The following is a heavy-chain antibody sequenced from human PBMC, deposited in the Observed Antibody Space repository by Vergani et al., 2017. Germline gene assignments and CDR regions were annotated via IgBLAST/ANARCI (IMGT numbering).Heavy chain of an antibody. J-gene: IGHJ6*03. CDR1: GYTFTSYD. D-gene: IGHD6-13*01. CDR2: MNPNSGNT. Sequence: QVQLVQSGAEVKKPGASVKVSCKASGYTFTSYDINWVRQATGQGLEWMGWMNPNSGNTGYAQKFQGRVTMTRNTSISTAYMELSSLRSEDTAVYYCARGRRAAAGILIGYYYYMDVWGKGTTVTASS. CDR3: ARGRRAAAGILIGYYYYMDV. V-gene: IGHV1-8*01.